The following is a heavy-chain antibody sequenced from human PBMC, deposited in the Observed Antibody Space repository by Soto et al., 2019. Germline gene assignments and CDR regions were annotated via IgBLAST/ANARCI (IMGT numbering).Heavy chain of an antibody. Sequence: SVKVSCKASGGTFSSYAISWVRQAPGQGLEWMGGIIPIFGTANYAQKFQGRVTITADESTSTAYMELSSLRSEDAAVYYCARRSYDFWSGYYTETYYYYYGMDVWGQGTTVNVSS. V-gene: IGHV1-69*13. CDR3: ARRSYDFWSGYYTETYYYYYGMDV. CDR1: GGTFSSYA. CDR2: IIPIFGTA. J-gene: IGHJ6*02. D-gene: IGHD3-3*01.